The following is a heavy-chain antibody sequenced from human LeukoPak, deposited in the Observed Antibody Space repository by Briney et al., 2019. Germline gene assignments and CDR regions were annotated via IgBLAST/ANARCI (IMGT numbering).Heavy chain of an antibody. V-gene: IGHV3-23*01. Sequence: GASLRLSCAASGFTFSSYAMSWVRQAPGKGLEWVSAISGSGGNTYYADSVKGRFTISRDNSKNTLYLQMNSLRAEDTAVYYCAKDVGSSGLLDYWGQGTLVTVSS. CDR3: AKDVGSSGLLDY. J-gene: IGHJ4*02. CDR1: GFTFSSYA. CDR2: ISGSGGNT. D-gene: IGHD6-19*01.